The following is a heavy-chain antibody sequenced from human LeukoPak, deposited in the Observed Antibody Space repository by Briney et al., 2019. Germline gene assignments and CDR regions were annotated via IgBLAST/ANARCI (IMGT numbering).Heavy chain of an antibody. V-gene: IGHV1-2*02. CDR2: INPKSGGT. CDR1: GYTFTPYY. CDR3: ARLGVHSGYPVGFDY. D-gene: IGHD3-22*01. Sequence: ASVKVSCKASGYTFTPYYMHWVRQAPGQGLEWMGWINPKSGGTNYAQKFQGRVTMTRDTSISTAYMELSRLRSDDTAVYYCARLGVHSGYPVGFDYWGQGTLVTVSS. J-gene: IGHJ4*02.